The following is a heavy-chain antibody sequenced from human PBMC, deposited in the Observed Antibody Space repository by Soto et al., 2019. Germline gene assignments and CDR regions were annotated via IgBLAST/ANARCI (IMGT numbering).Heavy chain of an antibody. CDR3: ARDPSIAVAATHFDY. V-gene: IGHV3-11*01. CDR2: ISSSGSTI. J-gene: IGHJ4*02. Sequence: QVQLAESGGGLVKPGGSLRLSCAASGFTFSDYYMSWIRQAPGKGLEWISYISSSGSTIYYVDSVKGRFTISRDNAKNSLYLQMNSLRAEDTAVYYCARDPSIAVAATHFDYWGQGTLVTVSA. CDR1: GFTFSDYY. D-gene: IGHD6-19*01.